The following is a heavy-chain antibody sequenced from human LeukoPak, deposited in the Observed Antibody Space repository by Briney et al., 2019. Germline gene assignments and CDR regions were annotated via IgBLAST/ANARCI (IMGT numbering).Heavy chain of an antibody. CDR2: IGGSGDNA. Sequence: PGGSLRLSCAASGFTFRNYAMSWVRQAPGKGLEWVSTIGGSGDNAYYADSVKGRFTISRDNSKNTLYLQMNSLRAEDTAVYYCARPQSSSGYYWPFDDWGQGTLVTVSS. CDR3: ARPQSSSGYYWPFDD. D-gene: IGHD3-22*01. CDR1: GFTFRNYA. V-gene: IGHV3-23*01. J-gene: IGHJ4*02.